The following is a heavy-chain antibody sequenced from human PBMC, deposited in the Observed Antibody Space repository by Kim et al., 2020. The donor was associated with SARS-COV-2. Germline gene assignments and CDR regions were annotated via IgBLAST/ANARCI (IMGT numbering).Heavy chain of an antibody. CDR1: GFTFSSYS. V-gene: IGHV3-48*02. CDR3: AGSSSWYPPLFDY. Sequence: GGSLRLSCAASGFTFSSYSMNWVRQAPGKGLEWVSYISSSSSTIYYADSVKGRFTISRDNAKNSLYLQMNSLRDEDTAVYYCAGSSSWYPPLFDYWGQGTLVTVSS. CDR2: ISSSSSTI. D-gene: IGHD6-13*01. J-gene: IGHJ4*02.